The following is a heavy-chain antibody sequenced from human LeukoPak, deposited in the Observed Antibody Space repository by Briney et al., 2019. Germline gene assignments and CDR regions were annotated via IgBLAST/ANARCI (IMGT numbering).Heavy chain of an antibody. CDR2: FSASGANT. Sequence: GGSLRLSCAASGFTFSNYAMSWLRQAPRKGPEWLSTFSASGANTYYADSVRGRFTISRDNSKDTLYLQMDGLRAEDTAFYYCARSPLSTLKIFDSWGQGTLVSVSS. J-gene: IGHJ4*02. CDR1: GFTFSNYA. V-gene: IGHV3-23*01. D-gene: IGHD3-16*01. CDR3: ARSPLSTLKIFDS.